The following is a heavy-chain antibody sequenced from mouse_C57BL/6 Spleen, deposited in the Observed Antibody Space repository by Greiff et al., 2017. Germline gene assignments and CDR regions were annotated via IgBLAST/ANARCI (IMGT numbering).Heavy chain of an antibody. V-gene: IGHV1-54*01. Sequence: QVQLQQSGAELVRPGTSVKVSCKASGYAFTNYLIEWVKQRPGQGLEWIGVINPGSGGTNYNEKFKGKATLTADKSSSTAYMQLSSLTSEDSAVYFCARRGIYYDYAYWGQGTLVTVSA. D-gene: IGHD2-4*01. CDR1: GYAFTNYL. CDR2: INPGSGGT. J-gene: IGHJ3*01. CDR3: ARRGIYYDYAY.